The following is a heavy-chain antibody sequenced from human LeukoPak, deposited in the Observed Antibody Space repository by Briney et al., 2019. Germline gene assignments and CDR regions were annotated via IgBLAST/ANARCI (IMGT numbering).Heavy chain of an antibody. CDR1: GFTFSNAW. J-gene: IGHJ6*03. D-gene: IGHD3-3*01. CDR3: TTDTQPLRFLEWLLPDYYYYYYMDV. V-gene: IGHV3-15*01. Sequence: KAGGSLRLSCAASGFTFSNAWMSWVRQAPGKGLEWVGRIKSKTDGGTTDYAAPVKGRFTISRDDSKNTLYLQMNSLKIEDTAVYYCTTDTQPLRFLEWLLPDYYYYYYMDVWGKGTTVTVSS. CDR2: IKSKTDGGTT.